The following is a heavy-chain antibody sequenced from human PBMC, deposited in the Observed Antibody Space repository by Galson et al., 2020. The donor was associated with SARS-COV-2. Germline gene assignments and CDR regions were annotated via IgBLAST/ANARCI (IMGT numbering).Heavy chain of an antibody. D-gene: IGHD1-1*01. CDR3: VRGELQTLDY. Sequence: SVKVSCKASGGTLRRFDVNWVRQAPGQGREWLGGFTHAFHTATYAQKFQGRVTITADEPTTTAYMELTSLRSDDTAVYFCVRGELQTLDYWGQVTLVTVSS. CDR2: FTHAFHTA. J-gene: IGHJ4*02. CDR1: GGTLRRFD. V-gene: IGHV1-69*13.